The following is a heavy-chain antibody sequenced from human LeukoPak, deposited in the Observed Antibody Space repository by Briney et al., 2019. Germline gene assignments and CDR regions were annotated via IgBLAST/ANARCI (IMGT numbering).Heavy chain of an antibody. J-gene: IGHJ4*02. Sequence: SETLSLTCSVCDDSITMYYWTWIRLPPGKGLEWIGYVDHTGSTNFNPSLNGRVTMSVDTSQNQFSLKLSSVTAADTAVYFCARNYYDTKKPWDWGQGTLVTVSS. CDR3: ARNYYDTKKPWD. CDR2: VDHTGST. CDR1: DDSITMYY. D-gene: IGHD3-22*01. V-gene: IGHV4-59*08.